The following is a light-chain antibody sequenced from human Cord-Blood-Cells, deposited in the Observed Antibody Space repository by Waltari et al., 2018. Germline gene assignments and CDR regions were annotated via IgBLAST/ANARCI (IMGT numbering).Light chain of an antibody. Sequence: QSALTQPASVSGSPGQSLTLSCPGTSSDVGGYNYVSWYQQHPGKAPKLMIYEVSNRPSGVSNRFSGSKSGNTASLTISGLQAEDEADYYCSSYTSSSTYVFGTGTKVTVL. CDR3: SSYTSSSTYV. J-gene: IGLJ1*01. CDR2: EVS. CDR1: SSDVGGYNY. V-gene: IGLV2-14*01.